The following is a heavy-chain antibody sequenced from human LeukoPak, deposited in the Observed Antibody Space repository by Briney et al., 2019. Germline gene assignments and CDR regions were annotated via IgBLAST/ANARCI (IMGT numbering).Heavy chain of an antibody. V-gene: IGHV4-31*03. Sequence: PSQTLSLTCTVSGGSISSGGYYWSWIRQHPGKGLEWIGYIYYSGSTYYNPSLKSRVTISVDKSKNQFSLKLSSVTAADTAVYYCASLIGDYVWGSPWFDYWGQGTLVTVSS. CDR1: GGSISSGGYY. J-gene: IGHJ4*02. CDR2: IYYSGST. D-gene: IGHD3-16*01. CDR3: ASLIGDYVWGSPWFDY.